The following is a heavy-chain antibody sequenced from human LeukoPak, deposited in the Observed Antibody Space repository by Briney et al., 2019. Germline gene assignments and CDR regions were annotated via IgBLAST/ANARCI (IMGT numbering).Heavy chain of an antibody. CDR1: GGSISSYY. D-gene: IGHD2-2*01. Sequence: PSETLSLTCTVSGGSISSYYWSWIRQPPEKGLEWIGYIHYSGGTIYNPSLKSRVTISVDTSKNQFSLKLSSVTTADTAVYYCARTQYCSSTSCPRQVGFDPWGQGTLVTVSS. J-gene: IGHJ5*02. CDR2: IHYSGGT. V-gene: IGHV4-59*01. CDR3: ARTQYCSSTSCPRQVGFDP.